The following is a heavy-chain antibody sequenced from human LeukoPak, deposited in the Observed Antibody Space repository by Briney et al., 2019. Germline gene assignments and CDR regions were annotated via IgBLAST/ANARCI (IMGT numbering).Heavy chain of an antibody. D-gene: IGHD3-22*01. CDR2: IKSEAYGGTT. Sequence: GGSLRLSCEASGFTFSKAWMSWFRQAPGGGLEWVGRIKSEAYGGTTDYAAPVSGIFTISRDDSRNTLYLQMNGLKAEDTAVYYCTTDYYDSVGYSSYYWGQGTLVTVSS. CDR1: GFTFSKAW. J-gene: IGHJ4*02. CDR3: TTDYYDSVGYSSYY. V-gene: IGHV3-15*01.